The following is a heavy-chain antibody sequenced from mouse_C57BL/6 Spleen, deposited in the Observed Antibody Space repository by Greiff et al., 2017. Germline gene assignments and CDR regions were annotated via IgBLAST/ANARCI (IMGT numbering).Heavy chain of an antibody. D-gene: IGHD2-5*01. J-gene: IGHJ3*01. CDR3: AYSNYSFAY. Sequence: QVQLKQPGAELVKPGASVKLSCKASGYTFTSYWMQWVKQRPGQGLEWIGEIDPSDSYTNYNQKFKGKATLTVDTSSSTAYMQLSSLTSEDSAVYYCAYSNYSFAYWGQGTLVTVSA. CDR2: IDPSDSYT. V-gene: IGHV1-50*01. CDR1: GYTFTSYW.